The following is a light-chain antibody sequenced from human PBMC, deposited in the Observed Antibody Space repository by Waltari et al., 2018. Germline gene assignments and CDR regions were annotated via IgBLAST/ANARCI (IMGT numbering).Light chain of an antibody. Sequence: EIVLTQSPGTLSLSPGERAPLSCRASQSVSSIYLAWYQQKPGQTPRLLIYGASSRAPGIPDRFSGSGSGTDFTLTISRLEPEDSAVYYCQQYVSSPLTFGGGTKVEIK. J-gene: IGKJ4*01. V-gene: IGKV3-20*01. CDR2: GAS. CDR3: QQYVSSPLT. CDR1: QSVSSIY.